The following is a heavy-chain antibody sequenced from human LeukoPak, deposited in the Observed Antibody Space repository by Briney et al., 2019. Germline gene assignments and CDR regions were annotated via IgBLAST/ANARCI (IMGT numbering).Heavy chain of an antibody. D-gene: IGHD3-3*01. Sequence: GASVKVSCKASGYTFTSYYMHWVRQAPGQGLEWMGIINPSGGSTSYAQKFQGRVTMTRDTSTSTVYMELSSLRSEDTAVYYCARVYQSDFWSGYYPYYYYGMDVWGQGTTVTVSS. V-gene: IGHV1-46*01. CDR3: ARVYQSDFWSGYYPYYYYGMDV. J-gene: IGHJ6*02. CDR2: INPSGGST. CDR1: GYTFTSYY.